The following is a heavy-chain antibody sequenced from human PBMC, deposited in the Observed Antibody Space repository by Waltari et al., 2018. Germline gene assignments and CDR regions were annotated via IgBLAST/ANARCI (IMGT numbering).Heavy chain of an antibody. CDR3: ARDLGRVYAPYYYYYYMDV. CDR1: GYTFTSYY. V-gene: IGHV1-46*01. J-gene: IGHJ6*03. D-gene: IGHD2-8*01. Sequence: QVQLVQSGAEVKKPGASVKVSCKASGYTFTSYYMHWVRQAPGQGLEWMGIISPSGGSTSYAQKFQGRVTMTRDTSTSTVYMELSSLRSEDTAVYYCARDLGRVYAPYYYYYYMDVWGKGTTVTISS. CDR2: ISPSGGST.